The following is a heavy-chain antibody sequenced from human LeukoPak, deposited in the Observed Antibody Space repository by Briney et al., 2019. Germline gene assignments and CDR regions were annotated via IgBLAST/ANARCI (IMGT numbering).Heavy chain of an antibody. Sequence: SETLSLTCTVSGGSISSYYWSWIRQPPGKGLEWIGYIYYSGSTNYNPSLKSRVTISVDTSKNQFSLKLSSVTAADTAVYYCASTTVTKGGFDYWGQGTLVTVSS. CDR1: GGSISSYY. V-gene: IGHV4-59*08. CDR2: IYYSGST. J-gene: IGHJ4*02. CDR3: ASTTVTKGGFDY. D-gene: IGHD4-17*01.